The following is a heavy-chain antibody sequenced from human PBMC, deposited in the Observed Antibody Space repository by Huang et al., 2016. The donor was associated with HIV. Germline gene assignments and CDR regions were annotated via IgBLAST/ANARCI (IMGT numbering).Heavy chain of an antibody. D-gene: IGHD6-6*01. CDR1: GYSFSSYW. V-gene: IGHV5-51*01. Sequence: VQLVQSGAEVKKPGESLKISCKGSGYSFSSYWLAWVRQMPGKGLEWMGMILPDDSDTTYSPSFEGQVTISADKSIGTAYLQWSSLKASDTAMYYCARRFSSSSGYFDYWGQGSLVTVSS. CDR3: ARRFSSSSGYFDY. J-gene: IGHJ4*02. CDR2: ILPDDSDT.